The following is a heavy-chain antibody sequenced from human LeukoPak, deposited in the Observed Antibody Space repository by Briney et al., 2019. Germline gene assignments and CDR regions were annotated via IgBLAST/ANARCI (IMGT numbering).Heavy chain of an antibody. Sequence: GGSLRLSCAASGFSFSSYGMHWVRQAPGKGLEWVAFIRYDGSNKYYADSVKGRFTISRDNSKNTLYLQMNSLRAEDTAVYYCAKDALDCSGGSCYGGNWYFDLWGRGTLVTVSS. D-gene: IGHD2-15*01. CDR3: AKDALDCSGGSCYGGNWYFDL. V-gene: IGHV3-30*02. CDR2: IRYDGSNK. J-gene: IGHJ2*01. CDR1: GFSFSSYG.